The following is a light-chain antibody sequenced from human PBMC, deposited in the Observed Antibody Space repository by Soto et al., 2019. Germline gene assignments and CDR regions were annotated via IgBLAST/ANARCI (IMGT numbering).Light chain of an antibody. V-gene: IGKV3-11*01. CDR1: QSVNNNY. Sequence: EVVLTQSPGTLSLSPGERATLSCRASQSVNNNYLAWYQQKPGQAPRLLIYDAYNRATGIPPRFSGSGSGTDFTLTISSLEPEDSAVYYCQQRHMWPITFGQGTRLEIK. CDR3: QQRHMWPIT. J-gene: IGKJ5*01. CDR2: DAY.